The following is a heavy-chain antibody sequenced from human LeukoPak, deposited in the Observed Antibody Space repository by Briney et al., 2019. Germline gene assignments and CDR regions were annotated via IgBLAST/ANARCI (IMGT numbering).Heavy chain of an antibody. V-gene: IGHV3-21*01. J-gene: IGHJ4*02. Sequence: PGGSLRLSCAASGFTFSSYSMNWVRQAPGKGLEWVSSISSSSSYIYYADSVKGRFTISRDNAKNSLYLQMNSLRAEDTAVYYCASTSRGVVVSLYDYWGQGTLVTVSS. CDR3: ASTSRGVVVSLYDY. CDR1: GFTFSSYS. D-gene: IGHD3-22*01. CDR2: ISSSSSYI.